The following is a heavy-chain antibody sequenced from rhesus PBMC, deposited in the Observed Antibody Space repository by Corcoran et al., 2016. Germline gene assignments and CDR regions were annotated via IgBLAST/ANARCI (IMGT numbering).Heavy chain of an antibody. CDR2: LRNGGCRP. J-gene: IGHJ4*01. CDR3: ARECGSWRFDY. D-gene: IGHD6-25*01. V-gene: IGHV3-178*01. CDR1: GFTFSDYY. Sequence: EVQLVESGGGLAKPGGSLRLSCAASGFTFSDYYMDWVRQAPGKGLELVSRLRNGGCRPWYADAVKGRFTISRENAKNTLYLQMNSLRAEDTAGYYCARECGSWRFDYWGQGVLVTVSS.